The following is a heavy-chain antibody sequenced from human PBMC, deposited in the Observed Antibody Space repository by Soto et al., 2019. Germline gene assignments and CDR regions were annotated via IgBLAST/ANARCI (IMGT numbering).Heavy chain of an antibody. V-gene: IGHV1-24*01. CDR1: GCTLTELS. CDR3: ATDGIAARNFDY. J-gene: IGHJ4*02. CDR2: FDPEDGET. D-gene: IGHD6-25*01. Sequence: GASVKVSCKVSGCTLTELSMHWVRQAPGKGLEWMGGFDPEDGETIYAQKFQGRVTMTEDTSTHTAYMELSSLRSEDTAVYYCATDGIAARNFDYWGQGTLVTVSS.